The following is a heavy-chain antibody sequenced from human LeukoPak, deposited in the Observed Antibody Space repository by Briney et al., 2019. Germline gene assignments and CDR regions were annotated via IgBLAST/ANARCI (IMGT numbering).Heavy chain of an antibody. CDR2: INEDGNEK. CDR3: VRELVVGPAEYFQS. Sequence: GALRLSCVASGFRFRNYWMAWIRHAPGRGLEWVANINEDGNEKYYLDSVRGRFIISRDNGRNSLFLQMNSLRGEDTGVYYCVRELVVGPAEYFQSWGQGTLVAVSS. CDR1: GFRFRNYW. V-gene: IGHV3-7*01. J-gene: IGHJ1*01. D-gene: IGHD1-26*01.